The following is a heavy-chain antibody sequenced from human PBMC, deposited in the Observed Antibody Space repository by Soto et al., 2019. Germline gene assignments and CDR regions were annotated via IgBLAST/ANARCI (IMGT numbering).Heavy chain of an antibody. V-gene: IGHV2-5*02. CDR3: AHRATMTIFGLIIDNGIWFDP. CDR2: IYWDGDK. D-gene: IGHD3-3*01. J-gene: IGHJ5*02. CDR1: GFSLSTSGAA. Sequence: QINLIESGPTLVKPTQTLTLTCTFSGFSLSTSGAAVGWVRQPPGRALEWLALIYWDGDKRYNASLGNRLTITKDTSMNQVVLTLTNVDPADTATYYCAHRATMTIFGLIIDNGIWFDPWGQGTRFTVSS.